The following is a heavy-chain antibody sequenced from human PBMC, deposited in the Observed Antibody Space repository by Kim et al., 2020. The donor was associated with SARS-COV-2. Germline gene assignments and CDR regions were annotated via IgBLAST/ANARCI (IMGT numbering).Heavy chain of an antibody. D-gene: IGHD6-13*01. CDR3: ARVGSSWYKGIDYFDY. Sequence: GGSLRLSCAASGFTFSDYYMSWIRQAPGKGLEWVSYISSSGSTIYYADSVKGRFTISRDNAKNSLYLQMNSLRAEDTAVYYCARVGSSWYKGIDYFDYWGQGTLVTVSS. J-gene: IGHJ4*02. CDR2: ISSSGSTI. V-gene: IGHV3-11*04. CDR1: GFTFSDYY.